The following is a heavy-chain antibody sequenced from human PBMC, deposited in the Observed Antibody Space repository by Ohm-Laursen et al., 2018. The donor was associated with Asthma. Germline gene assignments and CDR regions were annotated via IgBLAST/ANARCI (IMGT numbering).Heavy chain of an antibody. CDR3: ARDRYSSGWYDFDY. CDR1: GFTFSSYG. Sequence: SLRLSCTASGFTFSSYGMHWVRQAPGKGLEWVAVISYDGSNKYYADSVKGRFTISRDNSKNTLYLQMNSLRAEDTAVYYCARDRYSSGWYDFDYWGQGTLVTVSS. CDR2: ISYDGSNK. D-gene: IGHD6-19*01. V-gene: IGHV3-30*03. J-gene: IGHJ4*02.